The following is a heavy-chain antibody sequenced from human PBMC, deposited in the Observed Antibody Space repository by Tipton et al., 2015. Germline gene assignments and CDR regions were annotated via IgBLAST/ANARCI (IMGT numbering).Heavy chain of an antibody. Sequence: SLRLSCAASGFTFDDYAMHWVRQAPGKGLEWVAYINQDGSEEFFVDSVKGRFTISRDSAKNSLYLQMNSLRAEDTAVYYCARVEAASLYFHYYYGMDVWGQGTTVTVSS. CDR2: INQDGSEE. V-gene: IGHV3-7*05. J-gene: IGHJ6*02. CDR3: ARVEAASLYFHYYYGMDV. CDR1: GFTFDDYA. D-gene: IGHD2-15*01.